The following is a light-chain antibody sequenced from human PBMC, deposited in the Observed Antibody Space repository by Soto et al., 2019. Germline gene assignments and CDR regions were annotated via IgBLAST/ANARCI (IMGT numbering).Light chain of an antibody. CDR2: AAS. CDR1: QDINNY. Sequence: DIQMTQYPSSLSASEGDRVTITCQATQDINNYLNWYQQKPGKAPKLLIYAASNLETGVPSRFSGSGSGTDFTFTISSLQPTDMGTYYCQQYDKLPPNFGQANKLQIK. J-gene: IGKJ2*01. V-gene: IGKV1-33*01. CDR3: QQYDKLPPN.